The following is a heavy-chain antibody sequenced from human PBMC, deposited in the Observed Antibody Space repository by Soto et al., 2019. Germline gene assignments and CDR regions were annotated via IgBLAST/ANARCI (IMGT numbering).Heavy chain of an antibody. V-gene: IGHV1-3*01. D-gene: IGHD2-15*01. J-gene: IGHJ5*01. CDR1: GGTFSSYY. CDR2: INASSGNT. Sequence: ASVKVSCKASGGTFSSYYMHWVRQAPGQRLEWMGRINASSGNTRYSQKFQGRVTITRDTSASTAYMELSSLRSEDTAVYYCARWNGGSCYSFDCWGQGTLVTVSS. CDR3: ARWNGGSCYSFDC.